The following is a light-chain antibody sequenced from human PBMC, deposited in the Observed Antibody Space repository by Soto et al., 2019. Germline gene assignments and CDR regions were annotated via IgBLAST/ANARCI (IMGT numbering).Light chain of an antibody. CDR2: HAS. CDR1: QDIRNY. Sequence: DIQMTQSPSSLSASVGDRVTITCQASQDIRNYLNWYQQKPGKAPNLLIYHASNLRAGVPSRFSGSGSGTEFTFTISSLQPEDIATYYCQHYDHLPPLSFGGGTKVEIK. V-gene: IGKV1-33*01. CDR3: QHYDHLPPLS. J-gene: IGKJ4*01.